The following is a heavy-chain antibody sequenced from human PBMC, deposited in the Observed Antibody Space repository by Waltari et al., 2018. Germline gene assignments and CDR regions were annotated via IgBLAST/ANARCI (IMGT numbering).Heavy chain of an antibody. Sequence: QVQLVQSGAEVKKPVASVRVSCKASGYTFISYDINWVRQAPGQGLEWMGWINPNTGAARFAQNFQDRVTMTRSTSETTAYMEISDLTSHDTAVYYCARGDNWNDRLDFWGQGTKVTVSS. J-gene: IGHJ3*01. CDR2: INPNTGAA. D-gene: IGHD1-1*01. CDR1: GYTFISYD. V-gene: IGHV1-8*01. CDR3: ARGDNWNDRLDF.